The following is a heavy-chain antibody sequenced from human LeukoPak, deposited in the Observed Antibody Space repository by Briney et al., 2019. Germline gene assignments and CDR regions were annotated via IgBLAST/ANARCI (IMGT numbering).Heavy chain of an antibody. D-gene: IGHD3-10*01. J-gene: IGHJ4*02. Sequence: ASVKVSCKASGYTLTSYDINWVRQATGQGLEWMGWMNPNTGNRDFAPRFQGRVTMTRDISITTAYMELRSLKSEDTAVYYCVRGNYGSGRFAYWGQGTLVTVSS. V-gene: IGHV1-8*01. CDR1: GYTLTSYD. CDR2: MNPNTGNR. CDR3: VRGNYGSGRFAY.